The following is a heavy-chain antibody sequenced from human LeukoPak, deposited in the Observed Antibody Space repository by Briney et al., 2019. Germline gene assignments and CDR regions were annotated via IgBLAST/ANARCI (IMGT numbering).Heavy chain of an antibody. V-gene: IGHV1-24*01. CDR1: GYTLTELS. CDR2: FDPEDGET. D-gene: IGHD6-19*01. J-gene: IGHJ5*02. CDR3: ATGGAVAEDYWWFDP. Sequence: ASVKVSCKVSGYTLTELSMHWVRQAPGKGLEWMGGFDPEDGETIYAQKFLGRVTMTEDTSTDTAYMELSSLRSEDTAVYYCATGGAVAEDYWWFDPWGQGTLVTVSS.